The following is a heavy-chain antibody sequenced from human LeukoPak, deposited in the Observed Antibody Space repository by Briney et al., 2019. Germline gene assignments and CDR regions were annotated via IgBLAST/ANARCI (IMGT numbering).Heavy chain of an antibody. CDR1: GFTFSSYS. V-gene: IGHV3-21*01. D-gene: IGHD3-22*01. CDR3: ARLSSGYYQPGDY. J-gene: IGHJ4*02. CDR2: ISSSSSYI. Sequence: PGGSPRLSCAASGFTFSSYSMNWVRQAPGKGLEWVSSISSSSSYIYYADSVKGRFTISRDNAKNSPYLQMNSLRAEDTAVYYCARLSSGYYQPGDYWGQGTLVTVSS.